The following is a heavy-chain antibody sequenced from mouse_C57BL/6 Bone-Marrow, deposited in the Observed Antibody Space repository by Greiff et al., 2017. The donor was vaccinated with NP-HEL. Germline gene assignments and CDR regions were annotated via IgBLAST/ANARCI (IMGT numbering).Heavy chain of an antibody. Sequence: VQLQQSGAELVRPGASVKLSCTVSGFNIKDDYMHWVKQRPEQGLEWIGWIVPENGDTEYASKFQGKATITADTSSNTAYLQLSSLTSEDTAVYYCTTGGSSPYAMDYWGQGTSVTVSS. V-gene: IGHV14-4*01. CDR2: IVPENGDT. J-gene: IGHJ4*01. D-gene: IGHD1-1*01. CDR1: GFNIKDDY. CDR3: TTGGSSPYAMDY.